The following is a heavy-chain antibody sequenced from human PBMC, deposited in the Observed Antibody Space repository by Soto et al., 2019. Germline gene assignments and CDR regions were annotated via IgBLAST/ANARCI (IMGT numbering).Heavy chain of an antibody. Sequence: SETLSLTCTVSGGSISSSSYYWGWIRQPPGKGLEWIGSIYYSGSTYYNPSLKSRVTISVDTSKNQFSLKLSSVTAADTAVYYCARQNTIFGVVSDFDYWGQGTLVTVS. V-gene: IGHV4-39*01. CDR1: GGSISSSSYY. CDR3: ARQNTIFGVVSDFDY. J-gene: IGHJ4*02. D-gene: IGHD3-3*01. CDR2: IYYSGST.